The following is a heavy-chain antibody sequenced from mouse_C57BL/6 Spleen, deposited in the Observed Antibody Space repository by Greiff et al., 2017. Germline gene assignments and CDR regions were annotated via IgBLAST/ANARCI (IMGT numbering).Heavy chain of an antibody. CDR1: GYSITSGYY. Sequence: EVKLVESGPGLVKPSQSLSLTCSVTGYSITSGYYWNWIRQFPGNKLEWMGYISYDGSNNYNPSLKNRISITRDTSKNQFFLKLNSVTTEDTATYYCARDGYYGSSYWFAYWGQGTLVTVSA. D-gene: IGHD1-1*01. CDR2: ISYDGSN. J-gene: IGHJ3*01. V-gene: IGHV3-6*01. CDR3: ARDGYYGSSYWFAY.